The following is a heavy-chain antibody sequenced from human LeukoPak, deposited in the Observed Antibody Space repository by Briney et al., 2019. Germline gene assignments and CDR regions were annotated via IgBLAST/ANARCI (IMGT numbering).Heavy chain of an antibody. Sequence: ASETLSLTCTVSDGSISSGSYYWSWIRQPAGKGLEWIGRIYTSGSTNYNPSLKSRVTISVDTSKNQFSLKLSSVTAADTAVYYCATREAMVDYWGQGTLVTVSS. D-gene: IGHD5-18*01. V-gene: IGHV4-61*02. CDR2: IYTSGST. CDR3: ATREAMVDY. J-gene: IGHJ4*02. CDR1: DGSISSGSYY.